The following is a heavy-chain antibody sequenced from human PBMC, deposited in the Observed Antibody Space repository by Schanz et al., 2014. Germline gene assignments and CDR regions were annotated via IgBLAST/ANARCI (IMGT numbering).Heavy chain of an antibody. D-gene: IGHD3-16*01. J-gene: IGHJ4*02. Sequence: VQLVESGGGVVQPGRSLRLSCAASGFIFSSYGLHWVRQAPGKGLEWVSGISGSGGSTYYADSVKGRFTISRDNSKTTLSLQRNSLRAEDTAVYYCAKGLYYDNTGGGFDYWGQGTLVTVSS. CDR1: GFIFSSYG. CDR3: AKGLYYDNTGGGFDY. V-gene: IGHV3-23*04. CDR2: ISGSGGST.